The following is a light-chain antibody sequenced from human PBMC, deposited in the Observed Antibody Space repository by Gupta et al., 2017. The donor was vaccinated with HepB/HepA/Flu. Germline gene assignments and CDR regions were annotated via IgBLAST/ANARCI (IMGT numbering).Light chain of an antibody. CDR1: SSNIGNNY. Sequence: QSVLTPPPSESAGPWHKVIITCSGSSSNIGNNYVSWYQQLPGTAPKLLIYDNNKRPSGIPDRFSGSKSGTSATLGITGLQTGDEADYYCGTWDSSLSAGVFGGGTKLTVL. CDR3: GTWDSSLSAGV. J-gene: IGLJ3*02. CDR2: DNN. V-gene: IGLV1-51*01.